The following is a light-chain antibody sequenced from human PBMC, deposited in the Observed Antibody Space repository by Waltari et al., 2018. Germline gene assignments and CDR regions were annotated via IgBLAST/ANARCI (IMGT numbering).Light chain of an antibody. CDR2: YKSDSDK. CDR1: SGINVGTYR. V-gene: IGLV5-45*03. Sequence: QAVLTQPSSLSASPGASASLTCTLRSGINVGTYRIYWYQQKPGSRPQYLLRYKSDSDKQQGSGVPSRVSASKDASANAGILLISGLQSEDEADYYCMIWHTSAWVFGGGTKLTVL. CDR3: MIWHTSAWV. J-gene: IGLJ3*02.